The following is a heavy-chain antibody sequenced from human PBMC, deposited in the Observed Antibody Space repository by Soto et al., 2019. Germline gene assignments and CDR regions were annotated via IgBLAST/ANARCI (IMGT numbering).Heavy chain of an antibody. CDR1: GGSISSCGYS. J-gene: IGHJ6*02. CDR2: IYHSGST. CDR3: ARRPMITFGGVIVIPGSDYYYYGMDV. V-gene: IGHV4-30-2*01. D-gene: IGHD3-16*02. Sequence: SETLSLTCAVSGGSISSCGYSWSWIRQPPGKGLEWIGYIYHSGSTYYNPSLKSRVTISVDRSKNQLSLKLSSVTAADTAVYYCARRPMITFGGVIVIPGSDYYYYGMDVWGQGTTVTVSS.